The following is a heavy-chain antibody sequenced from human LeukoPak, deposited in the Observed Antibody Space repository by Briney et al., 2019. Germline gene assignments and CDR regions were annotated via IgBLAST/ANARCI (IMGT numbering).Heavy chain of an antibody. J-gene: IGHJ4*02. V-gene: IGHV7-4-1*02. CDR1: GYTFTNYG. CDR3: SIVKQQPAYEIDY. D-gene: IGHD6-13*01. Sequence: ASVKVSCKASGYTFTNYGMNWVRQAPGQGLEWMGWINTNTGNPTYAQGFTGRFVFSLDTSVTTAYLQISSLIPEDTAVYYFSIVKQQPAYEIDYWGQGTLVTVSS. CDR2: INTNTGNP.